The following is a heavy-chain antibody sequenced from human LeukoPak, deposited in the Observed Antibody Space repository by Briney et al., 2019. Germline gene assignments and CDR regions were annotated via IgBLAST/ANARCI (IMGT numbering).Heavy chain of an antibody. V-gene: IGHV3-23*01. D-gene: IGHD3-10*01. CDR3: AKDQITMVRGVIRSAPFDY. CDR2: ISGSGGST. J-gene: IGHJ4*02. Sequence: GSLRLSCAASGFTFSSYAMSWVRQDPGKGLEWVSAISGSGGSTYYADSVKGRFTISRDNSKNTLYLQMNSLRAEDTAVYYCAKDQITMVRGVIRSAPFDYWGQGTLVTVSS. CDR1: GFTFSSYA.